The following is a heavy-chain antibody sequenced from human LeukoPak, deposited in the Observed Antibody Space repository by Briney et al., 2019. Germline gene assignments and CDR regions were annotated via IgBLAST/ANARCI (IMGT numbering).Heavy chain of an antibody. CDR1: GFTFSSYA. J-gene: IGHJ4*02. CDR2: ISGSGGST. V-gene: IGHV3-23*01. CDR3: ARASLRSSGSHNFDC. Sequence: SGGSLRLSCAASGFTFSSYAMSWVRQAPGKGLEWVSAISGSGGSTYYADSVKGRFTISRDNSKNTLYLQMNSLRAEDTAMYYCARASLRSSGSHNFDCWGQGALVTVSS. D-gene: IGHD3-22*01.